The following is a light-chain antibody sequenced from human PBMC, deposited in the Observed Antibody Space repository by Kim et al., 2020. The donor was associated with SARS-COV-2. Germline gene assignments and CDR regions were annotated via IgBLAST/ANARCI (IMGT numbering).Light chain of an antibody. CDR1: QSVTNKY. V-gene: IGKV3-20*01. Sequence: PGERGTLSCRASQSVTNKYLAWYQQRLGQAPRLLIYGASSRATGIPDRFSGSGSGTDFTLTISRVEPEDFAVYYCQQYASSPITFGQGTRLEIK. CDR2: GAS. J-gene: IGKJ5*01. CDR3: QQYASSPIT.